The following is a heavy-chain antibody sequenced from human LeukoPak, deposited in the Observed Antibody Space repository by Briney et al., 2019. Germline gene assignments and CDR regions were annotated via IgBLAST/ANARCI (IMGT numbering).Heavy chain of an antibody. CDR1: GGTFSSYA. V-gene: IGHV1-69*13. CDR3: ARGYCSGGSCYSGDY. CDR2: IIPIFGTA. Sequence: SVKVSCKASGGTFSSYAISWVRQAPGQGLEWMGGIIPIFGTANYAHKFQGRVTITADESTSTAYMELSSLRSEDTAVYYCARGYCSGGSCYSGDYWGQGTLVTVSS. J-gene: IGHJ4*02. D-gene: IGHD2-15*01.